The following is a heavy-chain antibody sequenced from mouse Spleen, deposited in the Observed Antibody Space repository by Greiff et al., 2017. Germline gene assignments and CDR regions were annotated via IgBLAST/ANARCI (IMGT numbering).Heavy chain of an antibody. CDR1: GFTFSSYA. CDR3: ARVPDYFDY. Sequence: EVKLVESGGGLVKLGGSLKLSCAASGFTFSSYAMSWVRQTPEKRLEWVATISSGGGNTYYPDSVKGRFTISRDNAKNTLYLQMSSLKSEDTAMYYCARVPDYFDYWGQGTTLTVSS. V-gene: IGHV5-9*04. CDR2: ISSGGGNT. J-gene: IGHJ2*01.